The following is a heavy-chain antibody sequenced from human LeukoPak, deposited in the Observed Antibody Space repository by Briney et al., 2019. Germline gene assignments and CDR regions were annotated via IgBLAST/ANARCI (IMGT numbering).Heavy chain of an antibody. CDR1: GDSISSSSSY. CDR2: IYYSGST. Sequence: SETLSLTCTVSGDSISSSSSYWGWIRQPPGKGLEWIGSIYYSGSTYYNSSLKSRVTISVDTSKNQFSLKLSSVTAADTAVYYCAREAQWLYYYYYYYMDVWGKGTTVTISS. J-gene: IGHJ6*03. V-gene: IGHV4-39*07. CDR3: AREAQWLYYYYYYYMDV. D-gene: IGHD5-24*01.